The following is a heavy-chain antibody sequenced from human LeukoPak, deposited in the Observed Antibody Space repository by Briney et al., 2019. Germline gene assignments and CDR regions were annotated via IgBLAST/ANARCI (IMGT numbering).Heavy chain of an antibody. CDR2: IYDSGST. CDR3: ARGPKWRVAGNYFAY. CDR1: GGSISSYY. Sequence: ASETLSLTCTVSGGSISSYYWSWIRQPPGKGLEWVGYIYDSGSTNYNPSLKSRVTISVDTSKNQFSLKLSSVTAADTAVYYCARGPKWRVAGNYFAYWGQGTLVNVSS. V-gene: IGHV4-59*01. D-gene: IGHD6-19*01. J-gene: IGHJ4*02.